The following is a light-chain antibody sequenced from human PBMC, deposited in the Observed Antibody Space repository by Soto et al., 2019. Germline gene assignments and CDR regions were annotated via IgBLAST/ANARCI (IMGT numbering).Light chain of an antibody. Sequence: QSALTQPRSVSGSHGQSVTISCTGTSSDVGGYNYVSWYQQHPGKSPELVIYDVSKRPSGVPDRFSGSKSGNTASLTISGLQAEDEADYYRCSYAGSYTSVVFGGGTKLTV. CDR2: DVS. V-gene: IGLV2-11*01. J-gene: IGLJ2*01. CDR3: CSYAGSYTSVV. CDR1: SSDVGGYNY.